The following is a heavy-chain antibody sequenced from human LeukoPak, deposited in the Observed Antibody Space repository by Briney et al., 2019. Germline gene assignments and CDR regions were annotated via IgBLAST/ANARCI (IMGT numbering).Heavy chain of an antibody. CDR2: ISGSGGST. V-gene: IGHV3-23*01. J-gene: IGHJ4*02. CDR3: ANRMMDIVVVPAATRVY. CDR1: GFTFSSYA. Sequence: QTGGSLRLSCAASGFTFSSYAMSWVRQAPGKGLEWVSAISGSGGSTYYADSVKGRFTISRDNSKNTLYLQMNSLRAEDTAVYYCANRMMDIVVVPAATRVYWGQGTLVTVSS. D-gene: IGHD2-2*03.